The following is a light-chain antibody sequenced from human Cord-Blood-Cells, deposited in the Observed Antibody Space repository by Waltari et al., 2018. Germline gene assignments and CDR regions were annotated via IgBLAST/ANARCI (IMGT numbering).Light chain of an antibody. Sequence: QSALTQPASVSGSPGQSITISCTGTSSDVGSYNLVSWYQQHPGKAPKHMIYEGSKRPSGVYNRLSGSKSGNTASLTIAGLQAEDAADYYCCSYAGSSTYVFGTGTKVTVL. J-gene: IGLJ1*01. CDR3: CSYAGSSTYV. V-gene: IGLV2-23*01. CDR1: SSDVGSYNL. CDR2: EGS.